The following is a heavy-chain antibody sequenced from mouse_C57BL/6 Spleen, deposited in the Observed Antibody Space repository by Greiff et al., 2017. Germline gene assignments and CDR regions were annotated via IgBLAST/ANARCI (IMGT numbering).Heavy chain of an antibody. CDR2: INYDGSST. V-gene: IGHV5-16*01. J-gene: IGHJ1*03. CDR1: GFTFSDYY. Sequence: EVKLMESEGGLVQPGSSMKLSCTASGFTFSDYYMAWVRQVPEKGLEWVANINYDGSSTYYLDALKSRFIISRDNAKNILYLQMSSLKSEDTAAYYCARETTVVATGYFDVWGTGTTVTVSS. CDR3: ARETTVVATGYFDV. D-gene: IGHD1-1*01.